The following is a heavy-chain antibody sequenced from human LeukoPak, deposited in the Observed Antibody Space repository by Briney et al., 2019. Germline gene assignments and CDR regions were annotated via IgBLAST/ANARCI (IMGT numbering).Heavy chain of an antibody. CDR3: ARGGLGYCSSTSCSTRRWFDP. Sequence: ASVKVSCKASGGTFSSYTISWVRQAPGQGLEWMGRIIPILGIANYAQKFQGGVTITADKSTSTAYMELSSLRSEDTAVYYCARGGLGYCSSTSCSTRRWFDPWGQGTLVTVSS. V-gene: IGHV1-69*02. CDR2: IIPILGIA. CDR1: GGTFSSYT. D-gene: IGHD2-2*01. J-gene: IGHJ5*02.